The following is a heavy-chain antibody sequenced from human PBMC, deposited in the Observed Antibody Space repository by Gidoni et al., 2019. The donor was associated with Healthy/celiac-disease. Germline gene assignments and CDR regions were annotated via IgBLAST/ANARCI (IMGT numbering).Heavy chain of an antibody. V-gene: IGHV3-33*01. J-gene: IGHJ4*02. CDR3: ARGPTTSDYRDYLDY. CDR2: ICDEESKK. CDR1: GFTSSSYV. Sequence: QVQLVASGGGVVQPGRSLRLSCSESGFTSSSYVRHWVRQAPGKVLEWVGVICDEESKKHDADAVKGRFTISRDNYKNTLYLQMNSLRAEDTAVYYCARGPTTSDYRDYLDYWGQGTLVTVSS. D-gene: IGHD4-4*01.